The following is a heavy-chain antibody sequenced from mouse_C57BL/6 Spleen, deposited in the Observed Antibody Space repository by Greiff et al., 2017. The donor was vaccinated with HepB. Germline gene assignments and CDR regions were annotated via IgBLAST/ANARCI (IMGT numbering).Heavy chain of an antibody. CDR2: ISSGSSTI. CDR1: GFTFSDYG. V-gene: IGHV5-17*01. Sequence: EVQLQQSGGGLVKPGGSLKLSCAASGFTFSDYGMHWVRQAPEKGLEWVAYISSGSSTIYYADTVKGRFTISRDNAKNTLFLQMTSLRSEDTAMYYCARNWVYYAMDYWGQGTSVTVSS. D-gene: IGHD4-1*01. J-gene: IGHJ4*01. CDR3: ARNWVYYAMDY.